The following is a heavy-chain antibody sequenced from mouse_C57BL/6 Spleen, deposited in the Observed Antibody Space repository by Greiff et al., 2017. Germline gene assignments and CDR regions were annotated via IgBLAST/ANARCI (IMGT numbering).Heavy chain of an antibody. V-gene: IGHV10-1*01. D-gene: IGHD4-1*01. CDR3: VRHDWEGFAY. J-gene: IGHJ3*01. CDR2: IRSKSNNYAT. CDR1: GSSFNTYA. Sequence: EVKVVESGGGLVQPKGSLKLSCAASGSSFNTYAMNWVRQAPGKGLEWVARIRSKSNNYATYYADSVKDRFTISRDDSESMLYLQMNNLKTEVTAMYYCVRHDWEGFAYWGQGTLVTVSA.